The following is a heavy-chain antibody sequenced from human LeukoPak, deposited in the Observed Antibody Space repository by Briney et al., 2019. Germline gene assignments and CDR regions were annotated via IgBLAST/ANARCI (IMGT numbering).Heavy chain of an antibody. CDR2: ISDSGGST. V-gene: IGHV3-23*01. Sequence: GGSLRLSCAASGFTFSNYAMSWVRQAPGKGLEWVSTISDSGGSTYYADSVKGRFTISRDKSKNTLYLQMNSLRVEDTAVYYCAKVLSRSNSGSPHGFDYWGQGTLVTVSS. D-gene: IGHD5-12*01. CDR3: AKVLSRSNSGSPHGFDY. CDR1: GFTFSNYA. J-gene: IGHJ4*02.